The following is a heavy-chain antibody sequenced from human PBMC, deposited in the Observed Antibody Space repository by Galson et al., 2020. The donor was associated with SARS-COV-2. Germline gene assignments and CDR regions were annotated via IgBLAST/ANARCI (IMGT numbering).Heavy chain of an antibody. Sequence: SVKVSCKASGGTFSSYAISWVRQAPGQGLEWMGGIIPIFGTANYAQKFQGRVTITADESTSTAYMELSSLRSEDTAVYYCARDGEGPYSGSWSNNWFDPWGQGTLVTVSS. D-gene: IGHD6-13*01. J-gene: IGHJ5*02. CDR1: GGTFSSYA. CDR3: ARDGEGPYSGSWSNNWFDP. V-gene: IGHV1-69*13. CDR2: IIPIFGTA.